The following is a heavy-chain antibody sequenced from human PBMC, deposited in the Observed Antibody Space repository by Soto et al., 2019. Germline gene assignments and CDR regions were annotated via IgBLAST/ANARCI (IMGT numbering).Heavy chain of an antibody. V-gene: IGHV3-30-3*01. J-gene: IGHJ4*02. CDR1: GFTFSSYA. Sequence: TGGSLRLSCAASGFTFSSYAMHWVRQAPGKGLEWVAVISYDGSNKYYADSVKGRFTISRDNSKNTLHLQMNSLRAEDTAVYYWAEPLRDYWGQGTLVTVSS. CDR3: AEPLRDY. D-gene: IGHD2-15*01. CDR2: ISYDGSNK.